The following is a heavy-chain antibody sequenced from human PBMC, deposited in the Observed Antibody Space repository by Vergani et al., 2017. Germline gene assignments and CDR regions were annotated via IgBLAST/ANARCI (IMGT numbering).Heavy chain of an antibody. D-gene: IGHD6-19*01. CDR3: ARLDSGWYYYMDV. CDR1: GGTFSSYT. CDR2: IIPILGIA. V-gene: IGHV1-69*09. Sequence: QVQLVQSGAEVKKPGSSVKVSCKASGGTFSSYTISWVRQAPGQGLEWMGRIIPILGIANYAQKFQGRVTITADKSTSTAYMELSSLRSEDTAVYYCARLDSGWYYYMDVWGKGTTVTVSS. J-gene: IGHJ6*03.